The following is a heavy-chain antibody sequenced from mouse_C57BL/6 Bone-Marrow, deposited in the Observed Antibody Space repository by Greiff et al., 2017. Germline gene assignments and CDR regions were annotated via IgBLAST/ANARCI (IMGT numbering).Heavy chain of an antibody. CDR2: IWTGGGT. Sequence: VMLVESGPGLVAPSQSLSITCPVSGFSLTSYAISWFRQPPGKGLEWLGVIWTGGGTNYNSALKSRLSISKDNSKSQVFLKMNSLQTDDTARYYCAREITTVVAWYFDVWGTGATVTVSS. D-gene: IGHD1-1*01. CDR1: GFSLTSYA. J-gene: IGHJ1*03. CDR3: AREITTVVAWYFDV. V-gene: IGHV2-9-1*01.